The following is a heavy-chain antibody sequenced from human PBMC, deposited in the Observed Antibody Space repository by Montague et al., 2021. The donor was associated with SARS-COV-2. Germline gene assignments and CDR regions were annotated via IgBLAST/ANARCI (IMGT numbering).Heavy chain of an antibody. Sequence: SETLSLTCTVSGGSISSSSYYWGWIRQPPGKGLEWIGSIYYSGSTYYNPSLKSRGTTSVDTSKNQFPLKLCSVTAADTAVYYCPRAGRQQLVRLSGMDVWGQGNTVTVSS. V-gene: IGHV4-39*06. D-gene: IGHD6-13*01. J-gene: IGHJ6*02. CDR2: IYYSGST. CDR1: GGSISSSSYY. CDR3: PRAGRQQLVRLSGMDV.